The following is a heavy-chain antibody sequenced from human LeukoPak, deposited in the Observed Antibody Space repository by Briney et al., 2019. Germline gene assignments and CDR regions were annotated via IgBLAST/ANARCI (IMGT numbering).Heavy chain of an antibody. D-gene: IGHD2-15*01. CDR1: GFTFSSYA. V-gene: IGHV3-23*01. CDR3: AKDPLVVVAATHQYFDL. Sequence: PGESLRVSCAASGFTFSSYAMSWVRQAPGKGLEWVSAISGSGGSTYYADSVKGRFTISRDNSKNTLYLQMNSLRAEDTAVYYCAKDPLVVVAATHQYFDLWGRGTLVTVSS. J-gene: IGHJ2*01. CDR2: ISGSGGST.